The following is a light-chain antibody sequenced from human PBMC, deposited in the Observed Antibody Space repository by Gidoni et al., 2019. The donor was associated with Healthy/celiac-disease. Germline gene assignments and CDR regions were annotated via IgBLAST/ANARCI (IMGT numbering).Light chain of an antibody. CDR1: QGISSY. J-gene: IGKJ5*01. CDR3: QQRNSPPIT. V-gene: IGKV1-9*01. CDR2: AAS. Sequence: IQLTQSPSFLSASVGDRVTITCRASQGISSYLAWYQQKPGKAPKLLIYAASTLQSGVPSRFSGSGSGTEFTLTISSLQPEDFATYYCQQRNSPPITFGQGTRLEIK.